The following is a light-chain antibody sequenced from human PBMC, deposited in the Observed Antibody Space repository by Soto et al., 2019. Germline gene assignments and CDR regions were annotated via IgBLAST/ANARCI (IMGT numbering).Light chain of an antibody. CDR3: QQYNNWPPWT. CDR1: QSVSSN. J-gene: IGKJ1*01. Sequence: EIVMTQSPATLSVPPGERATLSCRASQSVSSNLAWYQQKPGQAPRLLISGASTRATGIPARFSGSGSGTEFTLTISSLQSEDFAVYYCQQYNNWPPWTFGQGTKVDIK. V-gene: IGKV3-15*01. CDR2: GAS.